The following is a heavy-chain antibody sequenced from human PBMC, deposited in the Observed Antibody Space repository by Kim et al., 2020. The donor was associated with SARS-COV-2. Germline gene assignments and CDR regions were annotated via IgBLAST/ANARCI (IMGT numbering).Heavy chain of an antibody. CDR1: GFTFSSYA. CDR3: VKASYYYDSSGYFPPLPRLSFDY. J-gene: IGHJ4*02. V-gene: IGHV3-64D*09. CDR2: ISSNGGST. Sequence: GGSLRLSCSASGFTFSSYAMHWVRQAPGKGLEYVSAISSNGGSTYYADSVKGRFTISRDNSKNTLYLQMSSLRAEDTAVYYCVKASYYYDSSGYFPPLPRLSFDYWGQGTLVTVSS. D-gene: IGHD3-22*01.